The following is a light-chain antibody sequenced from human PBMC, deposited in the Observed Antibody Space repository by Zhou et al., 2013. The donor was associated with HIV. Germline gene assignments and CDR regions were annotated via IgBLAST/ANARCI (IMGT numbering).Light chain of an antibody. CDR3: QSYDNSLSGYV. V-gene: IGLV1-40*01. CDR1: SSNIGANYD. J-gene: IGLJ1*01. CDR2: LNN. Sequence: QSVLTQPPSVSGAPGQRVTISCTGSSSNIGANYDVHWCQQLPGTAPKLLIYLNNNRPSGVPDRFSGSRSGTSASLAITGLHTEDEADYYCQSYDNSLSGYVFGTGTKVTVL.